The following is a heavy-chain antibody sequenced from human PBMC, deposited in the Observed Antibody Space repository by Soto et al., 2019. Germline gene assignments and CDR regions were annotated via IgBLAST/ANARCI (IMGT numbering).Heavy chain of an antibody. J-gene: IGHJ4*02. CDR1: GFTFSSYS. D-gene: IGHD3-22*01. CDR3: ARARSGTDSSGYYPSDY. Sequence: LILSCAASGFTFSSYSMSGVRQDRVNGLEGVANIKQDGSEKYYVDSVKGRFTISRDNAKNSLYLQMNSLRAEDPAVYYCARARSGTDSSGYYPSDYWGQGTLVTVSS. V-gene: IGHV3-7*01. CDR2: IKQDGSEK.